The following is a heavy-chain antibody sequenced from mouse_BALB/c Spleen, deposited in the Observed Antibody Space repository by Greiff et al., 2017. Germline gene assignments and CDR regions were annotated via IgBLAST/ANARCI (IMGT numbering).Heavy chain of an antibody. Sequence: EVQLQQSGAELVKPGASVKLSCTASGFNIKDTYMHWVKQRPEQGLEWIGRIDPANGNTKYDPKFQGKATITADTSSNTAYLQLSSLTSEDTAVYYCAMGNYENYYAMDYWGQGTSVTVSS. CDR2: IDPANGNT. V-gene: IGHV14-3*02. J-gene: IGHJ4*01. CDR3: AMGNYENYYAMDY. D-gene: IGHD2-1*01. CDR1: GFNIKDTY.